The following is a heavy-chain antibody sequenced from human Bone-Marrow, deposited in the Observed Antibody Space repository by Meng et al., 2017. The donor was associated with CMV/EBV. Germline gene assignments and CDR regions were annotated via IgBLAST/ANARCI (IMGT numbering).Heavy chain of an antibody. D-gene: IGHD3-10*01. V-gene: IGHV4-59*01. J-gene: IGHJ5*02. CDR2: IYYSGST. Sequence: SETLSLTCTVSGGSISSYYWSWIRQPPGKGLEWIGYIYYSGSTNYNPTLKSRVTISVDTSKNQFSLKLSSVTAADTAVYYCAREGTYYVSGSYYNPWGQGTLVTVSS. CDR3: AREGTYYVSGSYYNP. CDR1: GGSISSYY.